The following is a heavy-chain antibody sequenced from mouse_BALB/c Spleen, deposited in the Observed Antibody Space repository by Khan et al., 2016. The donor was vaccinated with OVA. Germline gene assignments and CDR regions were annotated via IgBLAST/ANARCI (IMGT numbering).Heavy chain of an antibody. Sequence: VQLQESGAELAKPGASVKMSCKASGYTFTSYWMHWVKQRPGQGLEWIGYINPSAGYTDYHQKFQDKATSTADKSSSTAYMQMNSLTSEDSAVYYCAIDRMDYWGQGTSLTVSS. CDR2: INPSAGYT. CDR1: GYTFTSYW. J-gene: IGHJ4*01. CDR3: AIDRMDY. V-gene: IGHV1-7*01.